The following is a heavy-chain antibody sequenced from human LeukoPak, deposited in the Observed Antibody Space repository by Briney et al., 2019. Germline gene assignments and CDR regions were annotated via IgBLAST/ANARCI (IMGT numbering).Heavy chain of an antibody. D-gene: IGHD4-23*01. J-gene: IGHJ4*02. CDR3: TTLPRTTVVTPSDY. V-gene: IGHV3-73*01. Sequence: GGSLRLSCAASGFTFSGSAMHWVRQASGKGLGWVGRIRSKANSYATAYAASVKGRFTISRDDSKNTAYLQMNSLKTEDTAVYYCTTLPRTTVVTPSDYWGQGTLVTVSS. CDR1: GFTFSGSA. CDR2: IRSKANSYAT.